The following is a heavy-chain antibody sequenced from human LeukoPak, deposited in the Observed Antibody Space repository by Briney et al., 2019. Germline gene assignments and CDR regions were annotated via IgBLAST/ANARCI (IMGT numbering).Heavy chain of an antibody. CDR3: AKDYFRDSGYYCAFDI. Sequence: GGSLRLSCAASGFTFSSYAMHWVRQAPGKGLEWVAVIWYDGSNKFYAESVKGRFTISRDISKNTLYLQMNSLRAEDTAVYYCAKDYFRDSGYYCAFDIWGQGTMVTGSP. D-gene: IGHD3-22*01. J-gene: IGHJ3*02. CDR2: IWYDGSNK. V-gene: IGHV3-33*06. CDR1: GFTFSSYA.